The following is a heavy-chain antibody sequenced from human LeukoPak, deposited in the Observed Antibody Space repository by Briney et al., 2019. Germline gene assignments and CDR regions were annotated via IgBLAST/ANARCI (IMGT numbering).Heavy chain of an antibody. D-gene: IGHD3-22*01. CDR2: IYYSGST. CDR3: AAGKDYYDSSGTYYFHY. J-gene: IGHJ4*02. V-gene: IGHV4-39*07. Sequence: PSETLSLTCTVSGGSISSSSYYWGWIRQPLGKGLEWIGSIYYSGSTYYNPSLKSRVTISVDTSKNQFSLKLSSVTAADTAVYYCAAGKDYYDSSGTYYFHYWGQGTLVTVSS. CDR1: GGSISSSSYY.